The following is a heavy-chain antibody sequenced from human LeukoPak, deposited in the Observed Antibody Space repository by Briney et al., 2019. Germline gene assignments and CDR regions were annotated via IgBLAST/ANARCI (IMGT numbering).Heavy chain of an antibody. J-gene: IGHJ6*03. Sequence: GGTLRLSCAASGFTFRSYGMSWVRQAPGKGLEWVSAIRGSGGSTYYADSVKGRFTISRDNSKNTLYLQMNSLRAEDTAVYYCAKQGSGIAAAGTPYYYYMDVWGKGTTVTVSS. CDR1: GFTFRSYG. CDR2: IRGSGGST. V-gene: IGHV3-23*01. CDR3: AKQGSGIAAAGTPYYYYMDV. D-gene: IGHD6-13*01.